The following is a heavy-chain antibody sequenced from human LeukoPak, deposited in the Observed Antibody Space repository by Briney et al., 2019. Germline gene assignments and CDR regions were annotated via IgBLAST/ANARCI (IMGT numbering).Heavy chain of an antibody. CDR1: GGSISSSRYY. D-gene: IGHD4-17*01. CDR2: IYYSGST. Sequence: PSETLSLTCTVSGGSISSSRYYWGWIRQPPGKGLEWIGSIYYSGSTYYNPSLKSRVTISVDTSKNQFSLKLSSVTAADTAVYYCAGRDVDYGDYVDYWGQGTLVTVSS. J-gene: IGHJ4*02. CDR3: AGRDVDYGDYVDY. V-gene: IGHV4-39*01.